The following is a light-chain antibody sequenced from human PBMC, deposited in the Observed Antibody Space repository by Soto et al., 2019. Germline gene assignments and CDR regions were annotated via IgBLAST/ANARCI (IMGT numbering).Light chain of an antibody. J-gene: IGKJ4*01. CDR3: QQYKNWPPLT. CDR2: GAS. Sequence: EIVLTQSPATLSVSPGERATLSCRASQSVRSDLAWYQQKPGQTPRLLIYGASSRATGVPASFSGSGSGTEFTLTISSLQSEDSAVYYCQQYKNWPPLTFGGGTKVEIK. V-gene: IGKV3-15*01. CDR1: QSVRSD.